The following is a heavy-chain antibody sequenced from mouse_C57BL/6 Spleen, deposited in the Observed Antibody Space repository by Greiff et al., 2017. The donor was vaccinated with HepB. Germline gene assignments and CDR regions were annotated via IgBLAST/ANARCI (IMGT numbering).Heavy chain of an antibody. V-gene: IGHV3-6*01. J-gene: IGHJ3*01. Sequence: VQLQQSGPGLVKPSQSLSLTCSVTGYSITSGYYWNWIRQFPGNKLEWMGYISYDGSNNYNPSLKNRISITRDTSKNQFFLKLNSVTTEDTATYYCARDGYGSSYGFAYWGQGTLVTVSA. D-gene: IGHD1-1*01. CDR3: ARDGYGSSYGFAY. CDR1: GYSITSGYY. CDR2: ISYDGSN.